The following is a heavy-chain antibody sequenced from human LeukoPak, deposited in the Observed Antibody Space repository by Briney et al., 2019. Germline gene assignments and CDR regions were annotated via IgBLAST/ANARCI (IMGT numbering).Heavy chain of an antibody. J-gene: IGHJ4*02. CDR2: INPNSGGT. CDR3: ARDQYGSGSYYPSGFDY. Sequence: ASVKVSCKASGYTFTDYYLHWVRQAPGQGLEWMGWINPNSGGTNYAQKFQGRVTMTRDTSISTAYMELSRLRSDDTAVYYCARDQYGSGSYYPSGFDYWGQGTLVTVSS. CDR1: GYTFTDYY. D-gene: IGHD3-10*01. V-gene: IGHV1-2*02.